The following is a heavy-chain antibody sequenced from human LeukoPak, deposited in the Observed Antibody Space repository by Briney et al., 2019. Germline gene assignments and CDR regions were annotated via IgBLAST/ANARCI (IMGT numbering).Heavy chain of an antibody. CDR2: ISAYNGNT. Sequence: ASVKVSCKASGYTFTSYGISWVRQAPGQGLEWMGWISAYNGNTNYAQKLQGRVTMTTDTSTSTAYMELRSLRSDDTAVYYCARGAYLSSTGGNGFFDYWAREPWSPSPQ. V-gene: IGHV1-18*01. CDR1: GYTFTSYG. D-gene: IGHD2-2*01. CDR3: ARGAYLSSTGGNGFFDY. J-gene: IGHJ4*02.